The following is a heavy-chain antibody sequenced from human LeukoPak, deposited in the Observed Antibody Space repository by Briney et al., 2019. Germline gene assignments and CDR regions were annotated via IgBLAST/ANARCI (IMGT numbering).Heavy chain of an antibody. CDR3: ARRPNDLYDYGDYLLTD. D-gene: IGHD4-17*01. Sequence: GESLRISCKGSGYSFTSYWISWVRQMPGKGLEWMGRIAPSDSYTNYSPSFQGHVTISADKSISTAYLQWSSLKASDTAMYYCARRPNDLYDYGDYLLTDWGQGTLVTVSS. V-gene: IGHV5-10-1*01. CDR2: IAPSDSYT. CDR1: GYSFTSYW. J-gene: IGHJ4*02.